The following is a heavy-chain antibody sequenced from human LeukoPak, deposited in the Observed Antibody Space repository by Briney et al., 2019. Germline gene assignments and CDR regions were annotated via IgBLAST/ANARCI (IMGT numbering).Heavy chain of an antibody. V-gene: IGHV4-34*01. J-gene: IGHJ4*02. CDR1: GGSFSGYY. CDR3: ARRKYSSSWLFDY. D-gene: IGHD6-13*01. CDR2: INHSGST. Sequence: KPSETLSLTCAVYGGSFSGYYWSWIRQPPGKGLEWIGEINHSGSTNYNPSIKSRVTISVDTSKHQFSLKLSSLTAADTAVYYCARRKYSSSWLFDYWGQGTLVTVSS.